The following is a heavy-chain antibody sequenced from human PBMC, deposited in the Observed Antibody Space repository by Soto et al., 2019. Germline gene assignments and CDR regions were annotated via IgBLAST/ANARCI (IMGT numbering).Heavy chain of an antibody. CDR1: GYTFITYG. D-gene: IGHD6-19*01. CDR2: ISSYNGNT. V-gene: IGHV1-18*01. CDR3: ATKLGYSSGSWPFDY. J-gene: IGHJ4*02. Sequence: ASVKVSCKASGYTFITYGISWVRQAPGQGLEWMGWISSYNGNTNYAQKLQGRVTMTTDTSTTTAYMELSSLRSEDTAVYYCATKLGYSSGSWPFDYWGQGTLVTVSS.